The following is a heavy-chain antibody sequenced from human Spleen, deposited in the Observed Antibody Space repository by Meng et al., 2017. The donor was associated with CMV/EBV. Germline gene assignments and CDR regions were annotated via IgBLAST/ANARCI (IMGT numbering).Heavy chain of an antibody. Sequence: ASVKVSCKASGNTFIGYYIHWVRQAPGQGLEWMGWIDPNSGGTLYAQKFEGRVTMTRDTSITTAYVELDRLTPDDTAVYYCARGKRRYCSSTSCYRSQFAFDIWGQGTMVTVSS. CDR2: IDPNSGGT. V-gene: IGHV1-2*02. J-gene: IGHJ3*02. CDR1: GNTFIGYY. D-gene: IGHD2-2*01. CDR3: ARGKRRYCSSTSCYRSQFAFDI.